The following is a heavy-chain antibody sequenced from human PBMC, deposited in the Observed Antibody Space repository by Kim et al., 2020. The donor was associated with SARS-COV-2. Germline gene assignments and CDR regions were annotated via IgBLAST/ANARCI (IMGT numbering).Heavy chain of an antibody. D-gene: IGHD3-3*01. CDR1: GYTFTSYG. CDR2: ISAYNGNT. CDR3: ARGPSSWSGYLSGDYYYYGMDV. J-gene: IGHJ6*02. Sequence: ASVKVSCKASGYTFTSYGISWVRQAPGQGLEWMGWISAYNGNTNYAQKLQGRVTMTTDTSTSTAYMELRSLRSDDTAVYYCARGPSSWSGYLSGDYYYYGMDVWGQGTTVTVSS. V-gene: IGHV1-18*01.